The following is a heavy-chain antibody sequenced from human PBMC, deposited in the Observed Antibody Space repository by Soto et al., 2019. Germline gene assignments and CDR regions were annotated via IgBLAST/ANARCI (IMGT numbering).Heavy chain of an antibody. J-gene: IGHJ4*02. D-gene: IGHD2-21*01. CDR2: IYYSGST. Sequence: QLQLQESGPGLVKPSETLSLTCTVSGGSISNSRYYWGWIRQPPGKGLEWIGNIYYSGSTYYNPSLKSRVTVSLEMSKNQFSLELTSVTAPDTAVYYCARLVVGLTVWPLIDYWGQGTLVTVSS. V-gene: IGHV4-39*01. CDR1: GGSISNSRYY. CDR3: ARLVVGLTVWPLIDY.